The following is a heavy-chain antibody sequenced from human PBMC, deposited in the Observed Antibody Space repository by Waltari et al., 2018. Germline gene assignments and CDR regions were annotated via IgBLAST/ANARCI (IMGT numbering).Heavy chain of an antibody. CDR1: GFPFSSYA. Sequence: EVQLLESGGGLVQPGGSLRLSCAALGFPFSSYAMGWVRQAPGEGLEWVSAISGSGGSTYYADSVKGRFTISRDNSKNTLYLQMNSLRAEDTAVYYCAKDLHYGGNFDYWGQGTLVTVSS. CDR3: AKDLHYGGNFDY. D-gene: IGHD4-17*01. CDR2: ISGSGGST. V-gene: IGHV3-23*01. J-gene: IGHJ4*02.